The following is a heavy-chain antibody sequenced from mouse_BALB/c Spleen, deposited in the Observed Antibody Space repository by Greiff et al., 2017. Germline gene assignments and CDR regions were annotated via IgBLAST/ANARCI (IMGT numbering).Heavy chain of an antibody. Sequence: QVQLKESGAELARPGASVKMSCKASGYTFTSYTMHWVKQRPGQGLEWIGYINPSSGYTNYNQKFKDKATLTADKSSSTAYMQLSSLTSEDSAVYYCARTGVYYAMDYWGQGTSVTVSS. CDR1: GYTFTSYT. V-gene: IGHV1-4*01. CDR2: INPSSGYT. J-gene: IGHJ4*01. CDR3: ARTGVYYAMDY.